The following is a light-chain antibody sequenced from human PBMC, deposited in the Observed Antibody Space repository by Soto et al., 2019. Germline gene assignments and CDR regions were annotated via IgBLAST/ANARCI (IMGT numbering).Light chain of an antibody. Sequence: EIVLIQSPATLSLSPGERATLSCRASQSVGSYLAWYQQKPGQAPRLLIYGVSSRASGIPDRFFGSGSGTDFTLTINRLEPEDFAVYYCQQYANSPITFGQGTRLEIK. V-gene: IGKV3-20*01. CDR2: GVS. CDR3: QQYANSPIT. CDR1: QSVGSY. J-gene: IGKJ5*01.